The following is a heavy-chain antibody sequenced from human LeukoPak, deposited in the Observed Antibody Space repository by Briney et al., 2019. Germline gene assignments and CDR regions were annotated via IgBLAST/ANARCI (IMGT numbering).Heavy chain of an antibody. Sequence: GGSLRLSCAASGFTFSSYSMNWVRQAPGKGLEWVSSISSSSSYIYYADSVKGRFTISRDNAKNSLYLQMNSLRAEDTAVYYCAKDLSNWNYRGGDSWGQGTLVTVSS. CDR1: GFTFSSYS. CDR3: AKDLSNWNYRGGDS. D-gene: IGHD1-7*01. CDR2: ISSSSSYI. V-gene: IGHV3-21*04. J-gene: IGHJ4*02.